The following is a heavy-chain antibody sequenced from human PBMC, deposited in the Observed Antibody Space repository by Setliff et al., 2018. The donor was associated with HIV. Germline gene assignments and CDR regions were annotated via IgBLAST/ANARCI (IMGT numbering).Heavy chain of an antibody. Sequence: ASVKVSCKASGYTFTSYDISWVRQAPGQGLEWMGWISAYNGNTNYAQKLQGRVTMTTDTSTSTAYMELRSLRSDDTTVYYCAREIGDYYDSSGYYPPTDYYYGMDVWGQGTTVTVSS. V-gene: IGHV1-18*01. J-gene: IGHJ6*02. CDR2: ISAYNGNT. CDR1: GYTFTSYD. D-gene: IGHD3-22*01. CDR3: AREIGDYYDSSGYYPPTDYYYGMDV.